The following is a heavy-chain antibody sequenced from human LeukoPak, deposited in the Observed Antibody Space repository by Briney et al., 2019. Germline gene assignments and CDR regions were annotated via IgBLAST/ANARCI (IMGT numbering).Heavy chain of an antibody. Sequence: SETLSLTCTVSGGSISSYYWSWIRPPPGNGLEWIGYIYYSGSTNYNPSLKSRVTISVDTSKNQFSLKLSSVTAADTAVYYCARVGAKGDGFDYWGQGTLVTVSS. CDR1: GGSISSYY. J-gene: IGHJ4*02. CDR3: ARVGAKGDGFDY. V-gene: IGHV4-59*01. CDR2: IYYSGST. D-gene: IGHD1-26*01.